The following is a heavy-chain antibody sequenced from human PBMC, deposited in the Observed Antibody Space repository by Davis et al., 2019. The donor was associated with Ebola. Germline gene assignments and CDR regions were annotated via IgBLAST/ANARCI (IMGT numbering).Heavy chain of an antibody. CDR3: ARLPYGDYGVDY. Sequence: MPSETLSLTCTVSGGSISSSSYYWGWIRQPPGKGLEWIGSIYYSGSTNYNPSLKSRVTISVDTSKNQFSLKLSSVTAADTAVYYCARLPYGDYGVDYWGQGTLVTVSS. CDR2: IYYSGST. V-gene: IGHV4-39*07. D-gene: IGHD4-17*01. CDR1: GGSISSSSYY. J-gene: IGHJ4*02.